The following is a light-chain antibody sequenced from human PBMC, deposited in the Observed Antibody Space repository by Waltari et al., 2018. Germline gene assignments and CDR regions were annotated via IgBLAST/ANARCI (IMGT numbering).Light chain of an antibody. V-gene: IGKV1-12*01. CDR2: GAS. Sequence: DIQMTQSPSSVSASVGDRVTISCRPSQDVSTWLAWYQQKPGKAPNLLIHGASSLQSGVPSRFSGSGSGTEFTLTINGLQPEDFATYYCQQTDSFPLTFGGGTKVEIK. CDR3: QQTDSFPLT. J-gene: IGKJ4*01. CDR1: QDVSTW.